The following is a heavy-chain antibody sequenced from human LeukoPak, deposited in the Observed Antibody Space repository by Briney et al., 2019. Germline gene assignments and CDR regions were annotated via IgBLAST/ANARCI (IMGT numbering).Heavy chain of an antibody. D-gene: IGHD2-2*01. CDR2: ISGSGGST. J-gene: IGHJ6*02. CDR1: GFTFSSYA. CDR3: AKADVVVPAEGYYYYGMDV. V-gene: IGHV3-23*01. Sequence: QPGASLRLSRAAYGFTFSSYAMRWVRQAPGKGLEWVSAISGSGGSTYYADSVKARFTISRDNSKTTLYLQMNSLRAEDTAVYYCAKADVVVPAEGYYYYGMDVWGQGTTVTVSS.